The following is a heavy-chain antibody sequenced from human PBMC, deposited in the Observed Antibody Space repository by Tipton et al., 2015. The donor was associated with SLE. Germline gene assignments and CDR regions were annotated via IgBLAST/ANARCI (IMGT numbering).Heavy chain of an antibody. V-gene: IGHV4-39*01. CDR2: IYYSGST. CDR1: GGSISSSSYY. D-gene: IGHD3-22*01. Sequence: TLSLTCTVSGGSISSSSYYWGWFRQPPGKGLEWIGSIYYSGSTYYNPSLKSRVTISVDTSKNQFSLKLSSVTAADTAVYYCAREPYYYDSSGYYVSWFDPWGQGTLVTVSS. J-gene: IGHJ5*02. CDR3: AREPYYYDSSGYYVSWFDP.